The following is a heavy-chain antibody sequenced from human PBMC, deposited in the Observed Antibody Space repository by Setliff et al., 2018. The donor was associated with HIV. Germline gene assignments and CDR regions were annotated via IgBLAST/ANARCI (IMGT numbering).Heavy chain of an antibody. CDR1: GDSISSGGYY. V-gene: IGHV4-31*02. Sequence: LSLTCTVSGDSISSGGYYWSWIRQHPGKGLEWIGYIYYSGSTYYNPSLKSRVTISVDTSKSQFSLKLSSVTAADTAVYYCASPSDHTAGAFDVWGQGTMVTV. J-gene: IGHJ3*01. CDR3: ASPSDHTAGAFDV. CDR2: IYYSGST.